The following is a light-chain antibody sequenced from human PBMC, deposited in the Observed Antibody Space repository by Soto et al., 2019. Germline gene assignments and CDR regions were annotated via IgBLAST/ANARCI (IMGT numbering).Light chain of an antibody. CDR2: DVS. Sequence: QSVLSQPASVSGAPDHWFPISATETTSNVGGYNYVSWYQHHPGKAPKLMIYDVSTRPSGVSNRFSGSKSGNTASLTISGLQAEDEADYYCSSYTSSNTEVFGTGTKVTVL. J-gene: IGLJ1*01. CDR3: SSYTSSNTEV. V-gene: IGLV2-14*03. CDR1: TSNVGGYNY.